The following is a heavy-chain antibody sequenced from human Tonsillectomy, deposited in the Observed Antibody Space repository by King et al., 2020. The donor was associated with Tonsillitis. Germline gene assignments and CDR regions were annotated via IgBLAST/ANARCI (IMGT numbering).Heavy chain of an antibody. J-gene: IGHJ4*02. CDR3: ARANRREVPPDF. CDR1: GFIFNNYW. CDR2: IKEDASQK. D-gene: IGHD2-2*01. V-gene: IGHV3-7*01. Sequence: EVQLVESGGGLVQPGGSLRLSCAASGFIFNNYWMNWVRQAPGKGLEWVAHIKEDASQKYYVDSVEGRFTISRDNGKNSLYLQMSSLRGEDSGIYYCARANRREVPPDFWGQGTLVTVSS.